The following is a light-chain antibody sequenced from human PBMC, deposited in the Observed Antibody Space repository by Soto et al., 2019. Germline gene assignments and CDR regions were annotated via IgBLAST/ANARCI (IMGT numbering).Light chain of an antibody. CDR1: NSDVGGYNY. Sequence: QAVVTQPLSASGSLGQSVIISCTGTNSDVGGYNYVSWYQQHPGKAPKLMIFEVNKRPSGVPDRFSGSKSGNTASLTVSGLQAEDEANYYCSSYAGSNNLVFGGGTKLTVL. CDR3: SSYAGSNNLV. V-gene: IGLV2-8*01. J-gene: IGLJ2*01. CDR2: EVN.